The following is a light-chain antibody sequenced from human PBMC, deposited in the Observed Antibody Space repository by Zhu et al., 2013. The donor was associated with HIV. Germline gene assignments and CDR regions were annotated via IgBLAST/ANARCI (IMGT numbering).Light chain of an antibody. J-gene: IGKJ5*01. Sequence: DIVMTQSPDSLAVSLGERATINCKSSQSVLYSSNNKNYLAWYQQKPGQPPKLLIYWASTRESGVPDRFSGSGSGTHFTFTITSLQPEDGATYYCQQYDDLRITFGQGTRLDIK. CDR1: QSVLYSSNNKNY. CDR2: WAS. V-gene: IGKV4-1*01. CDR3: QQYDDLRIT.